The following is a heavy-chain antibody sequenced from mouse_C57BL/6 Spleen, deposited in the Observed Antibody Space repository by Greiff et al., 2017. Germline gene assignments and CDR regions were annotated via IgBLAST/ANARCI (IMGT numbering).Heavy chain of an antibody. Sequence: VQLQQPGAELVMPGASVKLSCKASGYTFTSYWMHWVKQRPGQGLEWIGEIDPSDSYTNYNQKFKGKSTLTVDKSSSTAYMQLSSLTSEVSAVYYCARSGTDAMDYWGQGTSVTVSS. J-gene: IGHJ4*01. CDR2: IDPSDSYT. CDR1: GYTFTSYW. CDR3: ARSGTDAMDY. V-gene: IGHV1-69*01. D-gene: IGHD4-1*01.